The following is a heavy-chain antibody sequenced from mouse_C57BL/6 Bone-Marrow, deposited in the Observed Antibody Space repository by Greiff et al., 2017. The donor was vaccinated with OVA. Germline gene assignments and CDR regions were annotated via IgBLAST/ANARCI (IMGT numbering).Heavy chain of an antibody. D-gene: IGHD1-1*01. CDR3: ARGRDYGFDY. J-gene: IGHJ2*01. V-gene: IGHV1-26*01. CDR1: GYTFTDYY. CDR2: INPNNGGT. Sequence: VQLQQSGPELVKPGASVKISCKASGYTFTDYYMNWVKQSHGKSLEWIGDINPNNGGTSYNQKFKGKATLTVDKSSSTAYMELCSLTSEDSAVYYCARGRDYGFDYWGQGTTLTGSS.